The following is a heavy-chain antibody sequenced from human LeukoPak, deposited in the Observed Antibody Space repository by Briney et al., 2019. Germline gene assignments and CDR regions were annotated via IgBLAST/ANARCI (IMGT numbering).Heavy chain of an antibody. CDR2: IIPIFGTA. CDR1: GGTFSSYA. Sequence: GASVKVSCKASGGTFSSYAISWVRQAPGQGLEWMGRIIPIFGTANYAQKFQGRVTITTDESTSTAYMELSSLRSEDTAVYYCSETLGIAAAGYGGKGPLVTVPS. CDR3: SETLGIAAAGY. J-gene: IGHJ4*02. V-gene: IGHV1-69*05. D-gene: IGHD6-13*01.